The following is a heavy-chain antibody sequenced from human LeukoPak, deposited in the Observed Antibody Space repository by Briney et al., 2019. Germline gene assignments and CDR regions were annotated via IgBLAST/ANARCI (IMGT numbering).Heavy chain of an antibody. Sequence: SETLSLTCTVSGGSISSYYWSWIRQPPGKGQEWIGYMHYSGSTKYNPSLKSRVTTSVDTSKNQFSLKLSSVTAADTAVYYCARGPNDVWDYGMDVWGQGTTVSVSS. J-gene: IGHJ6*02. CDR3: ARGPNDVWDYGMDV. D-gene: IGHD3-3*01. CDR1: GGSISSYY. V-gene: IGHV4-59*01. CDR2: MHYSGST.